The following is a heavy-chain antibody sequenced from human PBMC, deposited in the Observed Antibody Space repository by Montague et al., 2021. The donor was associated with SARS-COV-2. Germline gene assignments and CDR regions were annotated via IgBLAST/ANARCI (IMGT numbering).Heavy chain of an antibody. CDR3: ARASFYYGSGSNYNNWFDS. CDR2: IYYSGTA. J-gene: IGHJ5*01. CDR1: GGSITYSSYY. V-gene: IGHV4-39*07. D-gene: IGHD3-10*01. Sequence: SETLSLTCTMSGGSITYSSYYWGWIRLPPGKGLEWIGSIYYSGTAYYNASLKSRVTMSLDMSKNQLSLRLKSTTAADTAVYFCARASFYYGSGSNYNNWFDSWGQGTVVTVSS.